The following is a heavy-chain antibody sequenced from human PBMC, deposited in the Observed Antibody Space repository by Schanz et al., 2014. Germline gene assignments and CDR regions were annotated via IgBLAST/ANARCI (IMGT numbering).Heavy chain of an antibody. CDR3: AKEGSIYWDRSVDY. CDR2: ISYDGNTK. CDR1: GFTFSTYA. J-gene: IGHJ4*02. D-gene: IGHD1-26*01. Sequence: VKLLESGGHLVQPGGSLRLSCVASGFTFSTYAMSWVRQAPGKGLEWVTVISYDGNTKYYADSVKGRFTISRDNSKNTLYLQMNSLRPEDTAVYYCAKEGSIYWDRSVDYWGQGTLVTVSS. V-gene: IGHV3-30*18.